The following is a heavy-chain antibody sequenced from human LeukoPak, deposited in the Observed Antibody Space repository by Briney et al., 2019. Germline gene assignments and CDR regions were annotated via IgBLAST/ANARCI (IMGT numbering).Heavy chain of an antibody. V-gene: IGHV3-33*01. CDR1: GFTFSSYG. J-gene: IGHJ4*02. CDR2: IWYDGSNK. Sequence: GGSLRLSCAASGFTFSSYGMHWVRQAPGKGLEWVAVIWYDGSNKYYADSVKGRFTISRDNAKNSLYLQMNSLRAEDTAVFYCARDTLFDYWGQGTLVTVSS. CDR3: ARDTLFDY.